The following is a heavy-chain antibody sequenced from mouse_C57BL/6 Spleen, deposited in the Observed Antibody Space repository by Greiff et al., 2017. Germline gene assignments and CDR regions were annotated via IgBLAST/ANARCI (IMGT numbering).Heavy chain of an antibody. CDR2: ISYSGST. CDR3: ARGGYGSSYGFAY. CDR1: GYSITSDY. D-gene: IGHD1-1*01. V-gene: IGHV3-8*01. Sequence: EVHLVESGPGLAKPSQPLSLTCSVTGYSITSDYWNWIRKFPGNKLEYMGYISYSGSTYYNPSLKSRISITRDTSKNQYYLQLNSVTTEDTATYYCARGGYGSSYGFAYWGQGTLVTVSA. J-gene: IGHJ3*01.